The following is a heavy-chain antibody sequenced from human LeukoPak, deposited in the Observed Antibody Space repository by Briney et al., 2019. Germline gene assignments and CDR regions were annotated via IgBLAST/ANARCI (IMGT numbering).Heavy chain of an antibody. CDR2: IYSSGST. J-gene: IGHJ4*02. CDR1: GGSVSSYY. V-gene: IGHV4-4*07. CDR3: ARGPQSSGSYSVDY. Sequence: PSETLSLTCTVSGGSVSSYYWTWIRQPAGKGLEWIGRIYSSGSTNYNPSLKSRVTMSVDTSKNQFSLRLSSVTAADAAVYYCARGPQSSGSYSVDYWGQGTLVTVSS. D-gene: IGHD1-26*01.